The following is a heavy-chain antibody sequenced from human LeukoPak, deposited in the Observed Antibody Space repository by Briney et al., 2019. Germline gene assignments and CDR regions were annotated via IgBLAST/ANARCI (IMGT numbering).Heavy chain of an antibody. CDR1: GGSISSYY. CDR3: ARDRSSSSVVDAFDI. Sequence: SETLSLTCTVSGGSISSYYWSWIRQPPGKGLEWIGYIYYSGSTNYNPSLKSRVTISVDTSKNQFSLKLSSVTAADTAVYYCARDRSSSSVVDAFDIWGQGTMVTVSS. V-gene: IGHV4-59*01. CDR2: IYYSGST. D-gene: IGHD6-6*01. J-gene: IGHJ3*02.